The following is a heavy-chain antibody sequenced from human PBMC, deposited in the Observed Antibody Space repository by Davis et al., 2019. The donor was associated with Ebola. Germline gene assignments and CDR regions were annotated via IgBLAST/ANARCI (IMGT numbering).Heavy chain of an antibody. CDR2: IKQDGSEK. J-gene: IGHJ5*02. CDR3: ARDVHRESQGYCSGGSCYYEGYNWFDP. Sequence: GESLKISCAASGFTFSSYWMSWVRQAPGKGLEWVANIKQDGSEKYYVDSVKGRFTISRDNAKNSLYLQMNSLRAEDTAVYYCARDVHRESQGYCSGGSCYYEGYNWFDPWGQGTLVTVSS. D-gene: IGHD2-15*01. CDR1: GFTFSSYW. V-gene: IGHV3-7*01.